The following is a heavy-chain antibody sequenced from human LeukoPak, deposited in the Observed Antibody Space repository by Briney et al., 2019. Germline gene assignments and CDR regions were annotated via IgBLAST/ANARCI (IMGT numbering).Heavy chain of an antibody. Sequence: SETLSLTCTVSGGSISSSSYYWGWIRQPPGKGLEWIGSIYYSGSTYYNPSLKSRVTISVDTSKNQFSLKLSSVTAADTAVYYCARGLTYYDILTGWDYWGQGTLVTVSS. J-gene: IGHJ4*02. CDR2: IYYSGST. V-gene: IGHV4-39*07. CDR3: ARGLTYYDILTGWDY. D-gene: IGHD3-9*01. CDR1: GGSISSSSYY.